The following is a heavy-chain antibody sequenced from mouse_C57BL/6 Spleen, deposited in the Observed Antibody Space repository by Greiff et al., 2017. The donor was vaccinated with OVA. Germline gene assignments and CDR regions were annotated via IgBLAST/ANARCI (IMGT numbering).Heavy chain of an antibody. V-gene: IGHV1-69*01. CDR1: GYTFTSYW. J-gene: IGHJ3*01. CDR3: ASQIYYDYDGFAY. Sequence: VKLQQPGAELVMPGASVKLSCKASGYTFTSYWMHWVKQRPGQGLEWIGEIDPSDSYTNYNQKFKGKSTLTVDKSSSTAYMQLSSLTSEDSAVYYCASQIYYDYDGFAYWGQGTLVTVSA. D-gene: IGHD2-4*01. CDR2: IDPSDSYT.